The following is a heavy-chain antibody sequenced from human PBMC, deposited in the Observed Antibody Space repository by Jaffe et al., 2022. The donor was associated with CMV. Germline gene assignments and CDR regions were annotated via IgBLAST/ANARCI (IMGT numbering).Heavy chain of an antibody. J-gene: IGHJ4*02. CDR3: ASDYYDSSGLSPQFDY. D-gene: IGHD3-22*01. V-gene: IGHV5-10-1*03. CDR1: GYSFTSYW. CDR2: IDPSDSYT. Sequence: EVQLVQSGAEVKKPGESLRISCKGSGYSFTSYWISWVRQMPGKGLEWMGRIDPSDSYTNYSPSFQGHVTISADKSISTAYLQWSSLKASDTAMYYCASDYYDSSGLSPQFDYWGQGTLVTVSS.